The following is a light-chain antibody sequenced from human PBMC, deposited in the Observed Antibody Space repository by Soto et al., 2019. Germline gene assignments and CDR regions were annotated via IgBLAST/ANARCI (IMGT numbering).Light chain of an antibody. Sequence: QSAPPHPASVSGSPGHATTIYCTCTSSDVGGHNYISWYQQHPDEDPKLMIYEVSNRHAGVSDRFSGSKSVNTPSLTISGPQAEVEADYHCSVYTSRGVLVGGTKPTVL. CDR1: SSDVGGHNY. CDR2: EVS. J-gene: IGLJ3*02. CDR3: SVYTSRGV. V-gene: IGLV2-14*01.